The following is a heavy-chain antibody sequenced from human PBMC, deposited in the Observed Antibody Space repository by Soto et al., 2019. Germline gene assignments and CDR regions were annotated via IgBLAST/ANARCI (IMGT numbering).Heavy chain of an antibody. CDR2: IWYDGSNK. CDR3: ARILFGCDCSDFDY. D-gene: IGHD2-21*02. J-gene: IGHJ4*02. V-gene: IGHV3-33*01. Sequence: QVQLVESGGGVVQPGRSLRLCCAASGFTFSSYGMHWVRQAPGKGLEGVAVIWYDGSNKYYAASVKGRFAISGDNSKNTLYPQMNCLRAEDTAVYYCARILFGCDCSDFDYWGQGTLVTVSS. CDR1: GFTFSSYG.